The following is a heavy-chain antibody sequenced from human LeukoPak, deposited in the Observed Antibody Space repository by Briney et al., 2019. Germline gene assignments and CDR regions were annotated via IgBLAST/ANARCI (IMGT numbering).Heavy chain of an antibody. D-gene: IGHD3-3*01. Sequence: GASVKVSCKASGYTFTSYGISWVRQAPGQGLEWMGWISAYNGNTNYAQKLQGRVTMTTDTSTSTAYMELRSLRSDDTAVYYCARDAIFGDRNYYYYGMDVWGQGTTVTVS. CDR2: ISAYNGNT. CDR3: ARDAIFGDRNYYYYGMDV. V-gene: IGHV1-18*01. CDR1: GYTFTSYG. J-gene: IGHJ6*02.